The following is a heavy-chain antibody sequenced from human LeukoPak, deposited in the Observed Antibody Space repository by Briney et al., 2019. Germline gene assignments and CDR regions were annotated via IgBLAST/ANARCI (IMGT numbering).Heavy chain of an antibody. CDR2: IYTSGST. Sequence: SETLSLTCTVSGGSISSYYWSRIRQPAGRGLEWIGRIYTSGSTNYNPSLKSRVTMSVDTSKNQFSLKLSSVTAADTAVYYCARGPSVVFAFDIWGQGTMVTVSS. J-gene: IGHJ3*02. CDR3: ARGPSVVFAFDI. D-gene: IGHD2-15*01. V-gene: IGHV4-4*07. CDR1: GGSISSYY.